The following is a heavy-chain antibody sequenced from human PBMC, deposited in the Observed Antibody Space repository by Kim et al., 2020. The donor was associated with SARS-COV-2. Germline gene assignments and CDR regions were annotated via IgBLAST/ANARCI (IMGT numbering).Heavy chain of an antibody. CDR3: TRPNMGRGASGYFDY. V-gene: IGHV3-49*03. CDR1: GFTFGDYA. CDR2: IRSKAYGGTT. Sequence: GGSLRLSCTASGFTFGDYAMSWFRQAPGKGLEWVGFIRSKAYGGTTEYAASVKGRFTISRDDSKSIAYLQMNSLKTEDTAVYYCTRPNMGRGASGYFDYWGQGTLVTVSS. D-gene: IGHD3-10*01. J-gene: IGHJ4*02.